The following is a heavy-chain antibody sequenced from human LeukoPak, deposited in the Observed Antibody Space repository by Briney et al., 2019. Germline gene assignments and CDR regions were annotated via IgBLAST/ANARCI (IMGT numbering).Heavy chain of an antibody. CDR1: GNYW. CDR3: VSFYETY. CDR2: INSDGSWT. Sequence: GGSLRLSCEASGNYWMHWVRQAPGKGLVWVSHINSDGSWTSYADSVEGRFTISKDNAKNTVYLQMNNLRAEDTAVYYCVSFYETYWGRGTLVTVSS. J-gene: IGHJ4*02. D-gene: IGHD3-3*02. V-gene: IGHV3-74*01.